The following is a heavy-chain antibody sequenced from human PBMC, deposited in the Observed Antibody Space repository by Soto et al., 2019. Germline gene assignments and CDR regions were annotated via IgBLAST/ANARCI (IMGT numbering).Heavy chain of an antibody. D-gene: IGHD6-19*01. V-gene: IGHV1-2*04. CDR1: GYTFTGYY. J-gene: IGHJ6*03. CDR3: ARGIAVAGTVLRYYYYYMDV. CDR2: INPNSGGT. Sequence: GASVKVSCKASGYTFTGYYMHWVRQAPGQGLEWMGWINPNSGGTNYAQKFQGWVTMTRDTSISTAYMELSRLRSDDTAVYYCARGIAVAGTVLRYYYYYMDVWGKGTTVTVSS.